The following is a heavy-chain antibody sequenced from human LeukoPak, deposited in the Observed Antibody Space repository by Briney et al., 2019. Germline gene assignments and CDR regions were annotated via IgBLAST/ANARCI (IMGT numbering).Heavy chain of an antibody. CDR1: GFTFSSYG. Sequence: GGSLRLSCAASGFTFSSYGMHWVRQAPGKGLQWVALISHDGSNKYYADSVRGRFTISRDNSKNTLYLQMNSLRAEDTAVYYCAKSRGYYYEKSGPADYWGQGTLVTVSS. CDR3: AKSRGYYYEKSGPADY. J-gene: IGHJ4*02. V-gene: IGHV3-30*18. CDR2: ISHDGSNK. D-gene: IGHD3-22*01.